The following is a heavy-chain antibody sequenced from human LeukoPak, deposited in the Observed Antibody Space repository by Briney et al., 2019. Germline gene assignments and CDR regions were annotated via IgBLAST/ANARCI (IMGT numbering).Heavy chain of an antibody. J-gene: IGHJ4*02. CDR2: INPNSGGT. V-gene: IGHV1-2*02. CDR3: ARVTVAATRVYYFDY. Sequence: GASVTVSFKASGYTFTGYYMHWARQAPGQGLEWMGWINPNSGGTNYAQKFQGRVTMTRDTSISTAYMELSRLRSDDTAVYYCARVTVAATRVYYFDYWGQGTLATVSS. CDR1: GYTFTGYY. D-gene: IGHD2-15*01.